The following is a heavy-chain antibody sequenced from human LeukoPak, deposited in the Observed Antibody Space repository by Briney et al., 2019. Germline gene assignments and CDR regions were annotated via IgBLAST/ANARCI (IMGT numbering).Heavy chain of an antibody. Sequence: GGSLRLSCAASGFTFSSYGMSWVRQAPGKGLEWVGRIRSKANSYATAYAASVKGRFTISRDDSKNTAYLRMNSLKTEDTAVYYCTSTGRVYWGQGTLVTVSS. CDR1: GFTFSSYG. D-gene: IGHD1-14*01. CDR3: TSTGRVY. V-gene: IGHV3-73*01. J-gene: IGHJ4*02. CDR2: IRSKANSYAT.